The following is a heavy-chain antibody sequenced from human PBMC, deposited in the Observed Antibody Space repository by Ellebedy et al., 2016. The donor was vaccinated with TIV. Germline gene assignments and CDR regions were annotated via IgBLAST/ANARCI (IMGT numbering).Heavy chain of an antibody. Sequence: ASVKVSCKASGYTFTGYYMHWVRQAPGQGLEWMGWINPNSGGTNYAQQFQGRVTMTRDTSISTVYMELNRLRSDDTAIYYCARDRDGGSGWFDPWGQGILVIVSS. D-gene: IGHD3-16*01. V-gene: IGHV1-2*02. CDR1: GYTFTGYY. CDR3: ARDRDGGSGWFDP. J-gene: IGHJ5*02. CDR2: INPNSGGT.